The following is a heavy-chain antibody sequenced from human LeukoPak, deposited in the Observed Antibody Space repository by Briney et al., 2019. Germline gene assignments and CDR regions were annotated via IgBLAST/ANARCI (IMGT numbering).Heavy chain of an antibody. CDR1: GGSFSGYY. J-gene: IGHJ5*02. CDR3: ARGRRGCSSTSCYWNWFDP. V-gene: IGHV4-34*01. CDR2: MNHSGSA. D-gene: IGHD2-2*01. Sequence: SETLSLTCAVYGGSFSGYYWTWIRQPPGKGLEWIGEMNHSGSANCNPSLKSRVTISVDTSKNQCSLRLSSVTAADTAVYYCARGRRGCSSTSCYWNWFDPWGQGTLVTVSS.